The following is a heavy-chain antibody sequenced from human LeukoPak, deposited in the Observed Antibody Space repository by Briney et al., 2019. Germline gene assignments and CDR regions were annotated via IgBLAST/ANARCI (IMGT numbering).Heavy chain of an antibody. CDR3: ARGPISTTARGYFDY. CDR2: IYYSGST. V-gene: IGHV4-61*01. J-gene: IGHJ4*02. Sequence: SETLSLTCTVSGGSVSSGNYYWSRIPQPPGKGLEWIGYIYYSGSTTYNPSLKSRLTICVDMSKNKFSLKLSSVTAADTAVYYCARGPISTTARGYFDYWGQGTLVSVSS. D-gene: IGHD4-17*01. CDR1: GGSVSSGNYY.